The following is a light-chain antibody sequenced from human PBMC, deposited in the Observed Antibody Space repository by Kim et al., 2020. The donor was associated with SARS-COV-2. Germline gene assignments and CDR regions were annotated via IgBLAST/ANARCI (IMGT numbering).Light chain of an antibody. CDR1: LSDVGSYNY. V-gene: IGLV2-14*03. J-gene: IGLJ1*01. CDR3: SSYTSTSTPLV. Sequence: QSALTQPASVSGSPGQSITISCTGTLSDVGSYNYVSWYQQHPGKAPKLMIYDVTYRPSGVSNRFSGSKSGNTASLTISGLQAEDEADYYCSSYTSTSTPLVFGTGTKVTVL. CDR2: DVT.